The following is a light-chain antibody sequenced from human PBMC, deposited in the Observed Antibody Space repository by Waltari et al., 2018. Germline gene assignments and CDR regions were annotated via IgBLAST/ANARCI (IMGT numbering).Light chain of an antibody. CDR1: SLRRYY. CDR3: LSRDSSSTRV. Sequence: SSALTQDPAVSVALGQTVRITCQGDSLRRYYASWYEQRPGQAPFLVLYGYDNRPSGIPDRFSGSTSGNTASLTITRAQAEDAGVYYCLSRDSSSTRVFGGGTTLTV. CDR2: GYD. V-gene: IGLV3-19*01. J-gene: IGLJ3*02.